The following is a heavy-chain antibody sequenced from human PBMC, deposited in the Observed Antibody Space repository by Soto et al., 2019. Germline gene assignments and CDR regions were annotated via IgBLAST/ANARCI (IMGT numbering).Heavy chain of an antibody. CDR2: IVPIVDTS. Sequence: QVQLVQSGAEVRQPASSVKVSCKTSGGTFSSYAISGVRQAPGQGLEWMGGIVPIVDTSTYAQKFQGRVTITADESTRTVYMELSGLRSDDTAVYYCVGVVAIPGSPDNWGQGTLVTVSS. CDR3: VGVVAIPGSPDN. V-gene: IGHV1-69*12. CDR1: GGTFSSYA. J-gene: IGHJ4*02. D-gene: IGHD2-15*01.